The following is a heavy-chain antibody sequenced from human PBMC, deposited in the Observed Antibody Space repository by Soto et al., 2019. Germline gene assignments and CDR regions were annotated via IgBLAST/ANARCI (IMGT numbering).Heavy chain of an antibody. Sequence: ASVKVSCKASGYTFTGYYMHWVRQAPGQGLEWMGWINPNSGGTNYAQKFQGRVTMTRDTSISTAYMELSRLRSDDTAVYYCAIYIGWAIQLWSSDYWCPGTLVTVSS. CDR3: AIYIGWAIQLWSSDY. CDR1: GYTFTGYY. J-gene: IGHJ4*02. CDR2: INPNSGGT. D-gene: IGHD5-18*01. V-gene: IGHV1-2*02.